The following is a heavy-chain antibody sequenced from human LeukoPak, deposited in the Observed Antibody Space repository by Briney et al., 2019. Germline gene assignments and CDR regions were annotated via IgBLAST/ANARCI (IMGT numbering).Heavy chain of an antibody. CDR1: GYTFSMYY. Sequence: ASVKVSCKASGYTFSMYYMHWVRQALGQGLEWMGIINPSGETTAYAQRFQGRVTMTSNTSTNTLYMELSSLRSEDTAVYYCARGGDYGDYFEYWGQGTLVTVSS. CDR3: ARGGDYGDYFEY. D-gene: IGHD4-17*01. V-gene: IGHV1-46*01. CDR2: INPSGETT. J-gene: IGHJ4*01.